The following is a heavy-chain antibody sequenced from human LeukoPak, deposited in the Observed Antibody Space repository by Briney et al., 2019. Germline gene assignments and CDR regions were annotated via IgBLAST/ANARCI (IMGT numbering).Heavy chain of an antibody. J-gene: IGHJ4*02. V-gene: IGHV1-18*01. D-gene: IGHD6-19*01. CDR2: FSAYNGNT. Sequence: ASVKVSCKASGYTFTSYGISWVRQAPGQGLEWMGWFSAYNGNTNYAQKLQGRVTMTTDTSTTTAYMELRSLRSDDTAVYYCARDRVLGVAGTFDYWGQGTLVTVSS. CDR1: GYTFTSYG. CDR3: ARDRVLGVAGTFDY.